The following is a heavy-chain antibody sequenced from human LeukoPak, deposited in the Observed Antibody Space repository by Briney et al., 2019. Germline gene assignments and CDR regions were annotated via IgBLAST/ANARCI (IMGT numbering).Heavy chain of an antibody. CDR3: ARVGYYYDSSGYYPDAFDI. CDR1: GYTFTSYG. CDR2: ISAYNGNT. Sequence: ASVKVSCKASGYTFTSYGISLVRQAPGQGLEWMGWISAYNGNTNYAQKLQGRVTMTTDTSTSTAYMELRSLRSDDTAVYYCARVGYYYDSSGYYPDAFDIWGQGTMVTVSS. J-gene: IGHJ3*02. D-gene: IGHD3-22*01. V-gene: IGHV1-18*01.